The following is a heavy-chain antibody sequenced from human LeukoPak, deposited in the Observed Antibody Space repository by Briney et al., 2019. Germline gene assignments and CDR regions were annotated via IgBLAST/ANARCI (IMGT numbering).Heavy chain of an antibody. Sequence: PGGSLRLSCAASGFTFSSYAMHWVRQAPGKGLEWVAVISYDGSNKYYADSVKGRFTISRDNSKNTLYLQMNSLRAEDTAVYYCARVEMATMMLDYWGQGTLVTVSS. V-gene: IGHV3-30-3*01. CDR1: GFTFSSYA. D-gene: IGHD5-24*01. CDR3: ARVEMATMMLDY. CDR2: ISYDGSNK. J-gene: IGHJ4*02.